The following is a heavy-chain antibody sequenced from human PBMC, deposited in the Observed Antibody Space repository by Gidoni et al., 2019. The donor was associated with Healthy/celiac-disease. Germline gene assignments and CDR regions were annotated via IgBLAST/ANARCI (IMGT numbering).Heavy chain of an antibody. CDR1: GCSISSYY. CDR2: IYTSGST. J-gene: IGHJ3*02. V-gene: IGHV4-4*07. Sequence: QVQLQESGPGLVKPSETLSLTCTVSGCSISSYYWSWIRQPAGKGLEWIGRIYTSGSTNYNPSRKSRVTMSVDTSKNRFSLKLSSVTAADTAVYYCARVEPFYQLDAFDIWGQGTMVTVSS. CDR3: ARVEPFYQLDAFDI. D-gene: IGHD2-2*01.